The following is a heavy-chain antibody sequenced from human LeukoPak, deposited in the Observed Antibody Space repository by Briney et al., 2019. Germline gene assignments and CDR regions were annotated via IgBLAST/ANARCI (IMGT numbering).Heavy chain of an antibody. CDR3: AREKWEDSSGYYLVY. J-gene: IGHJ4*02. Sequence: ASVKVSCKASGYTFSSYGIGWVRQAPGQGLEWMGWISPHNGNRDYAQNFQGRATMTTDTATTTAYMELRSLRYDDTAVYYCAREKWEDSSGYYLVYWGQGTLVTVSS. V-gene: IGHV1-18*01. CDR2: ISPHNGNR. D-gene: IGHD3-22*01. CDR1: GYTFSSYG.